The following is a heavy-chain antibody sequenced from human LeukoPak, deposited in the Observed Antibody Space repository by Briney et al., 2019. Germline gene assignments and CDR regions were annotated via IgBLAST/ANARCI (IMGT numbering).Heavy chain of an antibody. CDR1: GGSISSSSYY. V-gene: IGHV4-39*01. CDR2: IYYSGST. J-gene: IGHJ4*02. Sequence: SETLSLTCTVSGGSISSSSYYWGWIRQPPGKGLEWIGSIYYSGSTYYNPSLKSRVTISVDTSKNQFSLKLSSVTAADTAVYYCASLTGSSAYYFDYWCQGTLVTVSS. D-gene: IGHD6-13*01. CDR3: ASLTGSSAYYFDY.